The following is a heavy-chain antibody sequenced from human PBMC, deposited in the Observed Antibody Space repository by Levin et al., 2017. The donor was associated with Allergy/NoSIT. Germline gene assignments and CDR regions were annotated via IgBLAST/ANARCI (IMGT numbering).Heavy chain of an antibody. CDR3: AKGGSSGWGYSYYNMDG. J-gene: IGHJ6*03. D-gene: IGHD6-19*01. CDR2: ISGSGGST. CDR1: GFTFSSHA. V-gene: IGHV3-23*01. Sequence: PGGSLRLSCAASGFTFSSHAMSWVRQAPGKGLEWVSAISGSGGSTYYADSVKGRFTISRDNSKNTLYLQMNSLRAEDTAVYYCAKGGSSGWGYSYYNMDGWGKGTTVSVSS.